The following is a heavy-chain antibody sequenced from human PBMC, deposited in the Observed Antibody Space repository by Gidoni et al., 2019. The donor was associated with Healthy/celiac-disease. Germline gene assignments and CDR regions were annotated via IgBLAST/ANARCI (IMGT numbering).Heavy chain of an antibody. V-gene: IGHV3-74*01. CDR3: ARGGVPYYYDSSGYY. Sequence: EVQLVESGGGLVQPGGSLRLSCAASGFTFSSYWMHWVRQATGKGLVWVSRINSDGSSTSYADSVKGRFTISRDNAKNTLYLQMNSLRAEDTAVYYCARGGVPYYYDSSGYYWGQGTLVTVSS. J-gene: IGHJ4*02. D-gene: IGHD3-22*01. CDR1: GFTFSSYW. CDR2: INSDGSST.